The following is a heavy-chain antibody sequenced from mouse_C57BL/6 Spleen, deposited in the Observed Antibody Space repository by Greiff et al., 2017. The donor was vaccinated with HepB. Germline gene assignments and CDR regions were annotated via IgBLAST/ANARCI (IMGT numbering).Heavy chain of an antibody. V-gene: IGHV5-4*01. CDR2: ISDGGSYT. CDR3: ARDNYGSSYVDWYFDG. Sequence: EVQRVESGGGLVKPGGSLKLSCAASGFTFSSYAMSWVRQTPEKRLEWVATISDGGSYTYYPDNVKGRFTISRDNAKNNLYLQMSHLKSEDTAMYYCARDNYGSSYVDWYFDGWGTGTTVTVSS. J-gene: IGHJ1*03. D-gene: IGHD1-1*01. CDR1: GFTFSSYA.